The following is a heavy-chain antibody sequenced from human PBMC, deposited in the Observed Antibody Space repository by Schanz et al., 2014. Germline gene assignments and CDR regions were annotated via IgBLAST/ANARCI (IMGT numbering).Heavy chain of an antibody. Sequence: EVQVVESGGGLVQPGGSLRLFCVASGLTSNTHWMHWVRQAPGKGLVWVSQINSDGSSTSYADSVKGRFTISRDNSKNALYLQMNSLRAEDTAVYYCAKDCPSDYGDHCFDFWGQGTLVTVSS. CDR2: INSDGSST. J-gene: IGHJ4*02. V-gene: IGHV3-74*01. CDR3: AKDCPSDYGDHCFDF. CDR1: GLTSNTHW. D-gene: IGHD4-17*01.